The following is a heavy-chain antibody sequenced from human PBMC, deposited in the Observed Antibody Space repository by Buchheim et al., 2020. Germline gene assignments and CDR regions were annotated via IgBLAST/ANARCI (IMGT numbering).Heavy chain of an antibody. J-gene: IGHJ4*02. V-gene: IGHV4-4*02. CDR3: ASILGGCSATSCYLLH. CDR2: IYRSGST. Sequence: QVQLQESGPGLVKPSGTLSLTCAVSGDSISSNYWWTWVRQPPGKGLEWIGEIYRSGSTNYNPSLQSRVIISLDKSKKEFSLRLTSATAADTAIYYCASILGGCSATSCYLLHWGQGTL. CDR1: GDSISSNYW. D-gene: IGHD2-2*01.